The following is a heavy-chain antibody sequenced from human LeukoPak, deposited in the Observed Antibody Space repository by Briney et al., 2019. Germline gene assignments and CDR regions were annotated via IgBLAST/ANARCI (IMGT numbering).Heavy chain of an antibody. V-gene: IGHV4-30-4*01. CDR3: ARYYDSSGTNWFDP. D-gene: IGHD3-22*01. CDR2: IYYSGST. CDR1: GGSISSGDYY. Sequence: PSETLSLTCTVSGGSISSGDYYWSWIRQPPGKGLEWIGYIYYSGSTYYNPSLKSRVTISVNTSKNQFSLKLSSVTAADTAVYYCARYYDSSGTNWFDPWGQGTLVTVSS. J-gene: IGHJ5*02.